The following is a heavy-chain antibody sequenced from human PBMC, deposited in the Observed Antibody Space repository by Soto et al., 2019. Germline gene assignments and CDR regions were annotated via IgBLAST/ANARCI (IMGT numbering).Heavy chain of an antibody. CDR2: TSVYNGNT. Sequence: GASVKVSCKTSGYTFYNYDITWVRQAPGQGLEWMGTTSVYNGNTNFAQSLQGRVTMSIDKSTATAYMELRRLTSDDTAVHYCARARATVTTERALGYWGQGTLVTVS. D-gene: IGHD4-17*01. CDR1: GYTFYNYD. J-gene: IGHJ4*02. V-gene: IGHV1-18*01. CDR3: ARARATVTTERALGY.